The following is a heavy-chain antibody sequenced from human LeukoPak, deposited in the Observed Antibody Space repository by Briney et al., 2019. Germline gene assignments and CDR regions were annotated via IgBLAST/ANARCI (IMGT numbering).Heavy chain of an antibody. CDR3: ARDLPHYDSSGFFDY. J-gene: IGHJ4*02. CDR2: ISSSSSTI. D-gene: IGHD3-22*01. CDR1: GFTFSSYS. V-gene: IGHV3-48*02. Sequence: GGSLRLSCAASGFTFSSYSMNWVRQAPGKGLEWVSYISSSSSTIYYADSVKGRFTISRDNAKNSLYLQMNSLRDEDTVVYYCARDLPHYDSSGFFDYWGQGTLVTVSS.